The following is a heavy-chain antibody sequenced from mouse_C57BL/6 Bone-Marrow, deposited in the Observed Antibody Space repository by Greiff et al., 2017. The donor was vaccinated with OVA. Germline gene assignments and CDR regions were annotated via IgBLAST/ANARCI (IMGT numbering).Heavy chain of an antibody. CDR1: GYSITSGYY. V-gene: IGHV3-6*01. Sequence: EVKLMESGPGLVKPSQSLSLTCSVTGYSITSGYYWNWIRQFPGNKLEWMGYISYDGSNNYNPSLKNRISITRDTSKNQCFLKLNSVTTEDTATYYCASSNYVGYWGQGTTLTVSS. CDR3: ASSNYVGY. J-gene: IGHJ2*01. CDR2: ISYDGSN. D-gene: IGHD2-5*01.